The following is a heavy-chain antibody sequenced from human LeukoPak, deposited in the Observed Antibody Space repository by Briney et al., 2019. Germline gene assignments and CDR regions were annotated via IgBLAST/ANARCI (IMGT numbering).Heavy chain of an antibody. Sequence: GRSLRLSCAASGFTFSDYWMNWVRQAPGKGLEWAANMKEDGSEKYCVDCVKGRFTISRDNAKNSLYLQMNSLRVEDTAVYYCARGPNYGSRSDYFDYWGQGTLVTVSS. CDR3: ARGPNYGSRSDYFDY. D-gene: IGHD3-10*01. CDR1: GFTFSDYW. J-gene: IGHJ4*02. V-gene: IGHV3-7*03. CDR2: MKEDGSEK.